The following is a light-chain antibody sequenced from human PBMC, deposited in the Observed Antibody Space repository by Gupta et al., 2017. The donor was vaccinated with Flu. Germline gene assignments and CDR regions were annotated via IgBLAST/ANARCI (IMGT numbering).Light chain of an antibody. J-gene: IGKJ5*01. V-gene: IGKV2-28*01. Sequence: DIVRTRSLLSLSVSPGEPASISCTSSQSLLRSNGYNYLDWYLQKPGRSPQLLIYLGSNRASGVPDRISGSGSGADFTLKSSKVEAEDGGIYYCMQTEQAPFTFGQGTRLEIK. CDR1: QSLLRSNGYNY. CDR3: MQTEQAPFT. CDR2: LGS.